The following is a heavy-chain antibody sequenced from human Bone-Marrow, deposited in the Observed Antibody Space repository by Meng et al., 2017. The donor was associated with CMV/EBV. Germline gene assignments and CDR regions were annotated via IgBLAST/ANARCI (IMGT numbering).Heavy chain of an antibody. V-gene: IGHV1-18*01. J-gene: IGHJ3*02. CDR2: INAYNGDT. Sequence: ASVKVSCKASGYTFTGYGISWVRQDPGQGLEWMGWINAYNGDTNYAQRLQGRVTMTSDTFTTTAYTELSSLGSDDTAVYYCARDRYSSSYGRAFEIWGQGTLVTVSS. CDR1: GYTFTGYG. D-gene: IGHD6-6*01. CDR3: ARDRYSSSYGRAFEI.